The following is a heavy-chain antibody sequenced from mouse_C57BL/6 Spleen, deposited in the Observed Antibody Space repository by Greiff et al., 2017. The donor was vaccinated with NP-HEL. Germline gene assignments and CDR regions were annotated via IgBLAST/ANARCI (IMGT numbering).Heavy chain of an antibody. V-gene: IGHV1-9*01. CDR2: ILPGSGST. D-gene: IGHD2-4*01. CDR1: GYTFTGYW. Sequence: QVQLQQSGAELMKPGASVKLSCKATGYTFTGYWIEWVKQRPGHGLEWIGEILPGSGSTNYNDKFKGKATFTADTSSNTAYMQLSSLTTEDSAIYYCAGYYDYDGFAYWGQGTLVTVSA. CDR3: AGYYDYDGFAY. J-gene: IGHJ3*01.